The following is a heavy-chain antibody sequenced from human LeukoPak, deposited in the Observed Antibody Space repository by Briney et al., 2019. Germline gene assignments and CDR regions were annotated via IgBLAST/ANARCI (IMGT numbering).Heavy chain of an antibody. J-gene: IGHJ6*03. CDR2: ISGDGGST. V-gene: IGHV3-43*02. D-gene: IGHD5-18*01. CDR3: AKSEAGYGYGKLYYYYYYMDV. Sequence: GGSLRLSCSVSGFTFGNYAMHWVRHAPGKGLDWVSLISGDGGSTYYADSVKGRLTISRDNSKNSLYLQMNSLRTEDTALYYCAKSEAGYGYGKLYYYYYYMDVWGTGTTVTVSS. CDR1: GFTFGNYA.